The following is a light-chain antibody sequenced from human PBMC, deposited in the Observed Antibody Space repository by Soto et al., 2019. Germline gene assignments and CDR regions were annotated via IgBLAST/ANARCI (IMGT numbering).Light chain of an antibody. Sequence: DIVMTKSPDSLAVSLGERATINCKSSQSVLYSSNNKNYLTWYQQKPGQPPKLLIYWASTRESGVPDRFSGSGSGTDFTLTISSLQAEDVAVYYCQQYYSTPITFGQGTRQEIK. CDR2: WAS. J-gene: IGKJ5*01. V-gene: IGKV4-1*01. CDR1: QSVLYSSNNKNY. CDR3: QQYYSTPIT.